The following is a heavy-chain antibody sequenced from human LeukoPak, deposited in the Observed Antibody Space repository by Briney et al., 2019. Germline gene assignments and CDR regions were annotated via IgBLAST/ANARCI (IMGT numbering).Heavy chain of an antibody. CDR3: ARGGGDFRNDYYADYYMDV. J-gene: IGHJ6*03. D-gene: IGHD3-3*01. CDR2: MYHSGST. CDR1: GGSISSHY. Sequence: KPSETLSLTCSVSGGSISSHYWSWIRQPPGKGPEWIGYMYHSGSTNYNPSLKSRVTISIDTSKNQFSLRLSSVTAADTAVYYCARGGGDFRNDYYADYYMDVWGKGTTVTVSS. V-gene: IGHV4-59*11.